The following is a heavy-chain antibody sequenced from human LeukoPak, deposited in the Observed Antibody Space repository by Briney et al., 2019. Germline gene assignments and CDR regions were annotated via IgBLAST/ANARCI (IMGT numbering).Heavy chain of an antibody. CDR1: GFSLSTSGVG. Sequence: SGPTLVKPTQTLTLTCTFSGFSLSTSGVGVGWIRQPPGKALEWLALIYWDDDKRYSPSLKSRLTITKDTSKNQVVLTLTNVDPVDTATYYCAHNLLQFDAFDIWGQGTMVTVSS. CDR2: IYWDDDK. V-gene: IGHV2-5*02. CDR3: AHNLLQFDAFDI. J-gene: IGHJ3*02. D-gene: IGHD2-21*01.